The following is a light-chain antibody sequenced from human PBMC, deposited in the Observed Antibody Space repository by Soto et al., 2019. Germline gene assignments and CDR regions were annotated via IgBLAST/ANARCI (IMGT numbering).Light chain of an antibody. Sequence: DIVLTQSPGTLSLSPGERATLSCRASQTVLNNYLTWYQQKPGQAPRLLIYGASSRATGIPDRFSGSGSGTDFTLTISRLEPEDFAVYYCHQYDSWTFGQGTKVDI. V-gene: IGKV3-20*01. CDR2: GAS. CDR1: QTVLNNY. J-gene: IGKJ1*01. CDR3: HQYDSWT.